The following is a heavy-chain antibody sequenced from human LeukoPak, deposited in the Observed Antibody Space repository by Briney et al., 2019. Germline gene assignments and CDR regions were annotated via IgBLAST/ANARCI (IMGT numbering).Heavy chain of an antibody. D-gene: IGHD2-2*01. CDR2: ISWNSGSI. J-gene: IGHJ3*02. V-gene: IGHV3-9*01. Sequence: GGSLRLSCAASGFTFDDYAMPWVRQAPGKGLEWVSGISWNSGSIGYADSVKGRFTISRDNAKNSLYLQMNSLRAEDTALYYRAKDIEAMPSPVFAFDIWGQGTMVTVSS. CDR3: AKDIEAMPSPVFAFDI. CDR1: GFTFDDYA.